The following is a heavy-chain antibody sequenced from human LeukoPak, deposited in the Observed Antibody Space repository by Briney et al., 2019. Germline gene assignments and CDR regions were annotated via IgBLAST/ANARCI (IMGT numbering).Heavy chain of an antibody. CDR2: INAGNGNT. CDR3: ARANTRHYYDSSGYYYVGGDWFDP. D-gene: IGHD3-22*01. CDR1: GYTFTSYD. V-gene: IGHV1-3*01. Sequence: ASVKVSCKASGYTFTSYDINWVRQATGQRLEWMGWINAGNGNTKYSQKFQGRVTITRDTSASTAYMELSSLRSEDTAVYYCARANTRHYYDSSGYYYVGGDWFDPWGQGTLVTVSS. J-gene: IGHJ5*02.